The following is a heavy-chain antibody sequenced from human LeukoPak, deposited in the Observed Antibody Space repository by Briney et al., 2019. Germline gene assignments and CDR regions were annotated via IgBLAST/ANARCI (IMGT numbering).Heavy chain of an antibody. J-gene: IGHJ5*02. CDR3: ARLLGYYESSGYHNWFDP. Sequence: SETLSLTCTVSGGSISSSSYYWGWIRQPPGKGLEWIGSIYYSGSTYYNPSLKSRVTISVDTSKNQFSLKLSSVTAADAAVYYCARLLGYYESSGYHNWFDPWGQGTLVTVSS. V-gene: IGHV4-39*01. CDR2: IYYSGST. CDR1: GGSISSSSYY. D-gene: IGHD3-22*01.